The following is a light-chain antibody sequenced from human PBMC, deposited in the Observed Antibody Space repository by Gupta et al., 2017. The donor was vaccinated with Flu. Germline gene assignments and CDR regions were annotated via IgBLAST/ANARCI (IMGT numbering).Light chain of an antibody. Sequence: QSVLTQPPSASGTPGRGVTISCSGRGSNIGSNTVNWYRHLPGTAPTLLISSTHQRPSGVPDRFSGSKSGNSASLAISGLQSDDEADYYCAAWDDSLNGWVFGGGTKLTVL. CDR1: GSNIGSNT. CDR3: AAWDDSLNGWV. J-gene: IGLJ3*02. V-gene: IGLV1-44*01. CDR2: STH.